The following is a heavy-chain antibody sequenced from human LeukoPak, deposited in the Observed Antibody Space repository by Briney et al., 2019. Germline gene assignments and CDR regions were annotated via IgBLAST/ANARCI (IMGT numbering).Heavy chain of an antibody. V-gene: IGHV4-39*01. Sequence: PSETLSLTCTVSGGSISSSSYYWGWIRQPPGKGLEWIGSIYYSGSTYYNPSLKSRVTISVATSKNQFSLKLISVTDAATAVYYCARVLRFLEWSENWFDPWGQGTLVTVSS. CDR3: ARVLRFLEWSENWFDP. CDR2: IYYSGST. D-gene: IGHD3-3*01. CDR1: GGSISSSSYY. J-gene: IGHJ5*02.